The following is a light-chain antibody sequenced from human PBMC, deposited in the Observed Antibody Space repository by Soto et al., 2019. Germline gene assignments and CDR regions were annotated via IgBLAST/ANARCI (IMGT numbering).Light chain of an antibody. CDR3: QQYNSYRT. CDR1: QSISSW. J-gene: IGKJ1*01. CDR2: KAS. Sequence: DIQMTQSPSTLSASVGDRVTITCRASQSISSWLAWYQQKPGKAPKLLIYKASSLESGVPSRFSGSGCGTEFTLTISSLQPDDFPTYYCQQYNSYRTFGQGTKVEIK. V-gene: IGKV1-5*03.